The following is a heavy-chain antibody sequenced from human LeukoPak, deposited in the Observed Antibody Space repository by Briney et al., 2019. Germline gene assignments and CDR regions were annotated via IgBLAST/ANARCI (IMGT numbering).Heavy chain of an antibody. Sequence: QSGGSLRLSCAVSGFTVSNNYMSWVRQAPGKGLEWVSVIYNTGSTDYADSVKGRFTIPRDNSKNTLHLQMNSLRAEDTAVYYCASPKYTSGPFNYWGQGTLVTVSS. V-gene: IGHV3-53*01. J-gene: IGHJ4*02. CDR2: IYNTGST. CDR3: ASPKYTSGPFNY. D-gene: IGHD6-19*01. CDR1: GFTVSNNY.